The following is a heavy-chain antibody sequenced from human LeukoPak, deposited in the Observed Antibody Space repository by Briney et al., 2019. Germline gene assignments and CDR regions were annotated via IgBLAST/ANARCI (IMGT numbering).Heavy chain of an antibody. D-gene: IGHD1-1*01. CDR1: GFNFSSYW. Sequence: PGGSLRLSCAASGFNFSSYWMHWVRQAPGKGLVWVSRINSDGSSTSYADSVKGRFTISRDNSKNTLYLELNSLRVEDTATFYCAKGQELDDGVFDSWGQGTMVTVSS. CDR3: AKGQELDDGVFDS. V-gene: IGHV3-74*01. J-gene: IGHJ4*02. CDR2: INSDGSST.